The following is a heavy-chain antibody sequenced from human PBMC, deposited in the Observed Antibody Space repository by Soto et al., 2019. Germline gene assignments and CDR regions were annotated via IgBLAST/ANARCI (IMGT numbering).Heavy chain of an antibody. CDR2: IWYDGSNK. J-gene: IGHJ6*02. V-gene: IGHV3-33*01. Sequence: GGSLRLSCAASGFTFSSYGMHWVRQAPGKGLEWVAVIWYDGSNKYYADSVKGRFTISRDNSKNTLYLQMNSLRAEDTAVYYCARDSSSYYYGMDVWGQGTTVTVSS. CDR1: GFTFSSYG. D-gene: IGHD6-13*01. CDR3: ARDSSSYYYGMDV.